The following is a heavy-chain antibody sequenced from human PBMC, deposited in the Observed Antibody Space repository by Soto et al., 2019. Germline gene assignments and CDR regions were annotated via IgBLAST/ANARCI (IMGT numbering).Heavy chain of an antibody. CDR3: ARGVVRHKWRYFDY. CDR1: GSIFIGYG. CDR2: ISYDGSNK. J-gene: IGHJ4*02. Sequence: GGSLRLSCVVPGSIFIGYGMHWVRQAPGKGLEWVAVISYDGSNKYYADSVKGRFTISRDNSKNTLYLQMNSLRAEDTAVYYCARGVVRHKWRYFDYWGQGTLVTVSS. V-gene: IGHV3-30*12. D-gene: IGHD2-15*01.